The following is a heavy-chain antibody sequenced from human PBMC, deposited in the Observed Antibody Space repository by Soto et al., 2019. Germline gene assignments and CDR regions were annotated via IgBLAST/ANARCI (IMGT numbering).Heavy chain of an antibody. V-gene: IGHV1-3*01. CDR2: INAGNGNT. Sequence: QVQLVQSGAEVKKPGASVKVSCKASGYTFTSYAMHWVRQAPGQRLEWMGWINAGNGNTKYSQKFQGRVPITRDTSVGTAYMELSSLRSEDTTVYYCAREVWDYWGQGTLVTVSS. CDR3: AREVWDY. D-gene: IGHD2-21*01. J-gene: IGHJ4*02. CDR1: GYTFTSYA.